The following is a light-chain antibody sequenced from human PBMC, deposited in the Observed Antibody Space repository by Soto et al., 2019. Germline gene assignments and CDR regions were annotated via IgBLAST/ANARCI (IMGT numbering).Light chain of an antibody. V-gene: IGKV1-5*03. CDR2: KAS. Sequence: DIQMTQSPSTLSASVGDRVTITCRASQSVDTCLACYQQKPGKAPHLLIYKASSLETGVPSRFSGSGSGTEFTLTISSLQPDDFATYYCQQFYRYPWTFGQGTKVEIQ. CDR3: QQFYRYPWT. J-gene: IGKJ1*01. CDR1: QSVDTC.